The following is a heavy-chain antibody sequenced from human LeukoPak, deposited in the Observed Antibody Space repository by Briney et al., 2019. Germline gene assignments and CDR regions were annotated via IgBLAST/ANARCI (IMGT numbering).Heavy chain of an antibody. V-gene: IGHV3-11*01. D-gene: IGHD2-2*01. CDR1: GFTFSDYY. Sequence: GSLRLSCAASGFTFSDYYMSWIRQAPGKGLEWVSYISSSGSTIYYADSVKGRFTISRDNAKNSLYLQMNSLRAEDTAVYYCAKAVRYCSSTSCPLFDYWGQGTLVTVSS. CDR2: ISSSGSTI. J-gene: IGHJ4*02. CDR3: AKAVRYCSSTSCPLFDY.